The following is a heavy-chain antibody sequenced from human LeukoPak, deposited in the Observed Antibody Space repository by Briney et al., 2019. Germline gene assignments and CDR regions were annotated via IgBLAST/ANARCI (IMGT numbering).Heavy chain of an antibody. CDR2: ISAYNSNT. D-gene: IGHD3-10*01. J-gene: IGHJ4*02. CDR3: TRTYYYGSGSYSSDY. Sequence: ASVKVSCKASGYTFTDYGFSWVRQAPGHGLEWMGWISAYNSNTNYAQKLQGRVTMTTDTSTTTAYMDLRSLRSDDTAVYYCTRTYYYGSGSYSSDYWGQGTLVTVSS. CDR1: GYTFTDYG. V-gene: IGHV1-18*01.